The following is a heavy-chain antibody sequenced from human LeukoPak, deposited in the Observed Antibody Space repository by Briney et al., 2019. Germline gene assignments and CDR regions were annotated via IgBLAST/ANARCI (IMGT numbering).Heavy chain of an antibody. CDR2: ISSSGSNI. J-gene: IGHJ6*02. CDR3: ARDLGQMATITGYYYYGMDV. D-gene: IGHD5-24*01. Sequence: GGSLRLSCAASGFTSSDYYMSWIRQAPGKGLEWVSYISSSGSNIYYADSVKGRFTISRDNAKNSLYLQMNSLRAEDTAVYYCARDLGQMATITGYYYYGMDVWGQGTTVTVSS. CDR1: GFTSSDYY. V-gene: IGHV3-11*01.